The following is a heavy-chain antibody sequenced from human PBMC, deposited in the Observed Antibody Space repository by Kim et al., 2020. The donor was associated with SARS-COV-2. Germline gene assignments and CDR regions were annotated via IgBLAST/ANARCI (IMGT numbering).Heavy chain of an antibody. V-gene: IGHV3-23*01. Sequence: GGSLRLSCAASGFTFSDHVMAWVRQSPEKGLEWVSAISGGASNTFYAESLKGRFTISRDNSKHTLYLQMNSLSPEDTAIYYCTRGSTTSVHFYYGMDVWG. CDR2: ISGGASNT. CDR1: GFTFSDHV. D-gene: IGHD4-17*01. CDR3: TRGSTTSVHFYYGMDV. J-gene: IGHJ6*01.